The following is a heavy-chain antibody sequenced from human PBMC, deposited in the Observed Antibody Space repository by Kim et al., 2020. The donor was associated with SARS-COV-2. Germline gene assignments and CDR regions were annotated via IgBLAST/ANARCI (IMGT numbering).Heavy chain of an antibody. D-gene: IGHD3-16*02. J-gene: IGHJ6*02. Sequence: GGSLRLSCAASGFTFSDYYMSWIRQAPGKGLEWVSYISSSSSYTNYADSVKGRFTISRDNAKNSLYLQMNSLRAEDTAVYYCARVGYDDVWGSYRDYYYYGMDGWGQGTPVTVSS. CDR2: ISSSSSYT. V-gene: IGHV3-11*05. CDR3: ARVGYDDVWGSYRDYYYYGMDG. CDR1: GFTFSDYY.